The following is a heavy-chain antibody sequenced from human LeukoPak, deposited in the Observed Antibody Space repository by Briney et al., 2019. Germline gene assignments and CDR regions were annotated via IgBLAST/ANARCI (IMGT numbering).Heavy chain of an antibody. J-gene: IGHJ5*02. V-gene: IGHV4-34*01. CDR3: AREHHYGSGWNWFDP. CDR1: GGSFSGYY. D-gene: IGHD3-10*01. CDR2: INHSGST. Sequence: SETLSLTCAVYGGSFSGYYWSWIRQPPGKGLEWIGEINHSGSTNYNPSLKSRVTISVDTSKNQFSLKLSSVTAADTAVYYCAREHHYGSGWNWFDPWGQGTLVTVSS.